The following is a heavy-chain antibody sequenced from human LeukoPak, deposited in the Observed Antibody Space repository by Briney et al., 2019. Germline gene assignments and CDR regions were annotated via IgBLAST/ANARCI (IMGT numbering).Heavy chain of an antibody. CDR2: IYYSGST. D-gene: IGHD1-26*01. V-gene: IGHV4-4*02. Sequence: SGTLSLTCAVSGVSISTSEWWIWVRQPPGQGLEWIGSIYYSGSTYYNPSLKSRVTISVDTSKNQFSLKLTSVTAADTAVYYCARHSVGATYFDYWGQGTLVTVSS. CDR3: ARHSVGATYFDY. J-gene: IGHJ4*02. CDR1: GVSISTSEW.